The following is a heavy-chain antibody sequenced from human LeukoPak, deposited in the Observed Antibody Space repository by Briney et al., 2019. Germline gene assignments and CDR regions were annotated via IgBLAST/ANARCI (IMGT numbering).Heavy chain of an antibody. CDR3: ARDVGGITMIGGYFDY. CDR2: IYYSGST. Sequence: PSETLSLTCTVSGGSISSYYWSWIRQPPGKGLEWIGYIYYSGSTNYNPTLESRVTISVDTSKNQFSLKLSSVTAADTAVYYCARDVGGITMIGGYFDYWGQGTLVTVSS. J-gene: IGHJ4*02. CDR1: GGSISSYY. V-gene: IGHV4-59*01. D-gene: IGHD3-22*01.